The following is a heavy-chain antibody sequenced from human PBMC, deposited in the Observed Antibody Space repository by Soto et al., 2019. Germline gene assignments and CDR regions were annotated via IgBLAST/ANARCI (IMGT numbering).Heavy chain of an antibody. D-gene: IGHD2-2*02. V-gene: IGHV4-39*01. J-gene: IGHJ5*02. CDR3: ARQVPAAIRLGWFDP. CDR2: IYYSGST. CDR1: GGSISRSTYY. Sequence: SETLSLTCTVSGGSISRSTYYWGWIRQPPGKGLEWIGSIYYSGSTYYRPSLKSRVTISVDTSKNQFSLRLSSVTAADTAVYYCARQVPAAIRLGWFDPWGQGTLVTVSS.